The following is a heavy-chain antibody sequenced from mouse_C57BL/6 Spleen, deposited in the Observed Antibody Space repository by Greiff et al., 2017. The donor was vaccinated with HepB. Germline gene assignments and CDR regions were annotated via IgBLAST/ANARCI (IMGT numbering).Heavy chain of an antibody. CDR1: GFTFSSYA. J-gene: IGHJ2*01. CDR2: ISDGGSYT. Sequence: EVKVVESGGGLVKPGGSLKLSCAASGFTFSSYAMSWVRQTPEKRLEWVATISDGGSYTYYPDNVKGRFTISRDNAKNNLYLQMSHLKSEDTAMYYCARDLGGYLPFDYWGQGTTLTVSS. D-gene: IGHD2-2*01. V-gene: IGHV5-4*01. CDR3: ARDLGGYLPFDY.